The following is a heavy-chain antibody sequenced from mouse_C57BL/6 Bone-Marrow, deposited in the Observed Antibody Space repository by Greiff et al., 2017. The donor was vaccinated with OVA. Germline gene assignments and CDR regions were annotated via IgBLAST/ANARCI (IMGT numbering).Heavy chain of an antibody. V-gene: IGHV1-69*01. CDR2: IDPSDSYT. J-gene: IGHJ1*03. CDR1: GYTFTSYW. Sequence: QVQLQQPGAELVMPGASVKLSCKASGYTFTSYWMHWVKQRPGQGLEWIGEIDPSDSYTNYNQKFKGKSTLTVDKSSSTAYMQLSSLTSEDSAVYYCARYPYGSSSYWYFDVWGTGTTVTVSS. D-gene: IGHD1-1*01. CDR3: ARYPYGSSSYWYFDV.